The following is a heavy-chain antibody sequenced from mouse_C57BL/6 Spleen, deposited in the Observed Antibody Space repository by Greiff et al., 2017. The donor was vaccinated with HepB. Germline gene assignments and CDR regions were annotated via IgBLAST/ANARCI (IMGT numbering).Heavy chain of an antibody. J-gene: IGHJ1*03. D-gene: IGHD2-5*01. CDR2: FDPNSGGT. CDR3: ARPLYSNYVGWYFDV. CDR1: GYTFTSYW. Sequence: QVHVKQSGAELVKPGASVKLSCKASGYTFTSYWMHWVKQRPGRGLEWIGRFDPNSGGTKYNEKFKSKATLTVDKPSSTAYMQLSSLTSEDSAVYYCARPLYSNYVGWYFDVWGTGTTVTVSS. V-gene: IGHV1-72*01.